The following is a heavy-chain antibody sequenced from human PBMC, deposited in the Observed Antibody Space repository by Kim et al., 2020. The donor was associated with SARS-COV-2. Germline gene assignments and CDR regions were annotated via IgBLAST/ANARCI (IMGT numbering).Heavy chain of an antibody. V-gene: IGHV3-74*01. Sequence: ADSVKGRFTSSRANAKTTLYLKMNSLRAEDTAVYYCAREQIVVVPAFDYWGQGTLVTVSS. CDR3: AREQIVVVPAFDY. J-gene: IGHJ4*02. D-gene: IGHD2-2*01.